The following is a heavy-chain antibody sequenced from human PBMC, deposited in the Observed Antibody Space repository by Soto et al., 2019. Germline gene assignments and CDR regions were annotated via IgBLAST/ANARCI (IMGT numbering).Heavy chain of an antibody. Sequence: QVQLVQSGAEVKKPGASVKVSCKASGYTFTSYGISWVRQAPGQGLEWMGWISAYNGNTNYAQKLQGRVTMTTDTSTSTAYMELRRLRSDDTAVYYCARTPTPYYDILTGYYSPYYYYGMDVWGQGTTVTVSS. CDR2: ISAYNGNT. CDR1: GYTFTSYG. D-gene: IGHD3-9*01. V-gene: IGHV1-18*01. CDR3: ARTPTPYYDILTGYYSPYYYYGMDV. J-gene: IGHJ6*02.